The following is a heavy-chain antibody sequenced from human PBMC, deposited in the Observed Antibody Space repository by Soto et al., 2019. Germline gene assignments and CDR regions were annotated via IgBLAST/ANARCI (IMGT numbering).Heavy chain of an antibody. CDR3: AKGFIVVVTAIRQYDNFGF. Sequence: PGGSLRLSCAASGFSFNTFAMNWVRQAPGKGLEWVASSSGSGGTTYYADSVKGRLTISRDTSKNTLYLQMNSLSAQDTAVYYCAKGFIVVVTAIRQYDNFGFWGKGTMVTVSS. J-gene: IGHJ3*01. CDR2: SSGSGGTT. V-gene: IGHV3-23*01. CDR1: GFSFNTFA. D-gene: IGHD2-21*02.